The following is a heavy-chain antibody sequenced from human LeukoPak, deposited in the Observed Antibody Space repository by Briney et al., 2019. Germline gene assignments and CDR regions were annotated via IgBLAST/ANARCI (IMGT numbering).Heavy chain of an antibody. D-gene: IGHD5-18*01. CDR3: VKDASGGIQLWLHFDY. J-gene: IGHJ4*02. CDR2: INNNGGST. V-gene: IGHV3-64D*06. Sequence: GGSLRLSCAASGFTFSSYAMHWVRQAPGKGLEYVSSINNNGGSTNYADSVRGRFTISRDNSKNMLFLQMSSLRPEDTAVYYCVKDASGGIQLWLHFDYWGQGTLVTVSS. CDR1: GFTFSSYA.